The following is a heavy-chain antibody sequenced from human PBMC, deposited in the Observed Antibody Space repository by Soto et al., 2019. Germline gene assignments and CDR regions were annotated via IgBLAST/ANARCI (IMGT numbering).Heavy chain of an antibody. J-gene: IGHJ6*02. V-gene: IGHV5-51*01. D-gene: IGHD3-3*01. CDR1: GYSFTSYW. Sequence: ESLKISCKGSGYSFTSYWIGWVRQMPGKGLEWMGIIYPGDSDTRYSPSFQGQVTISADKSISTAYLQWSSLKASDTAMYYCARHSGTYYDFWSGYYSASYYYYGMDVWGQGTTVTVS. CDR2: IYPGDSDT. CDR3: ARHSGTYYDFWSGYYSASYYYYGMDV.